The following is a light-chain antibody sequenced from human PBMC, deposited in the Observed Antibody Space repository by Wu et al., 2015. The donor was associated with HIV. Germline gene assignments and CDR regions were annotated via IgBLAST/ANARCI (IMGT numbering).Light chain of an antibody. CDR3: QQHASWPLT. J-gene: IGKJ5*01. V-gene: IGKV3D-20*02. CDR2: DAS. Sequence: DSVLTQSPGTLSLSPGDRATLSCRASQRVSSSYIAWYQQKPGQAPRLLIYDASNRATGIPARFTGGGSGTDYSLTISSLGPEDFAVYYCQQHASWPLTFGQGTRLEIK. CDR1: QRVSSSY.